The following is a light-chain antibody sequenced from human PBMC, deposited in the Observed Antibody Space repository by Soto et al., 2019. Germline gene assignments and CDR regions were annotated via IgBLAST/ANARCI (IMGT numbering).Light chain of an antibody. CDR1: QSVSSNY. Sequence: EIVLTQSPGTLSLSPGERATLSCRASQSVSSNYLAWYQQKPGQAPRLLIYGASSRATGIPDRFSGSGSGTDITLTISTLGPEDVAVYYCQHYGRSAYTFGQGTTLEIK. CDR3: QHYGRSAYT. V-gene: IGKV3-20*01. J-gene: IGKJ2*01. CDR2: GAS.